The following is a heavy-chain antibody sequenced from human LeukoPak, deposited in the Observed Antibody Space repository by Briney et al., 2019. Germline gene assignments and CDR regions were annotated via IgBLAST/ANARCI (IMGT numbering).Heavy chain of an antibody. CDR3: AKVWSDSNGWFHFDC. CDR1: GFTFSSYW. V-gene: IGHV3-53*01. J-gene: IGHJ4*02. D-gene: IGHD5-18*01. CDR2: ISSVDST. Sequence: GGSLRLSCAASGFTFSSYWMHWVRQAPGKGLEWVSLISSVDSTNYADSVRGRFTISRDNFKNTLYLQMNSLTVEDTAIYYCAKVWSDSNGWFHFDCWGQGTLVTVSS.